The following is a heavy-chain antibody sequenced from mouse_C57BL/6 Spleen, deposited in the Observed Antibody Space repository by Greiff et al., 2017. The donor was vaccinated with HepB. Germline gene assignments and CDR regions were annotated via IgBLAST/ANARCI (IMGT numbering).Heavy chain of an antibody. CDR1: GYTFTSYW. CDR3: ARYTTGVEGFAY. CDR2: IDPSDSYT. V-gene: IGHV1-69*01. D-gene: IGHD1-1*01. J-gene: IGHJ3*01. Sequence: QVQLQQPGAELVMPGASVKLSCKASGYTFTSYWMHWVKQRPGQGLEWIGEIDPSDSYTNYNQKFKGKSTLTVDKSSSTAYMPLSSLTSEDSAVYYCARYTTGVEGFAYWGQGTLVTVSA.